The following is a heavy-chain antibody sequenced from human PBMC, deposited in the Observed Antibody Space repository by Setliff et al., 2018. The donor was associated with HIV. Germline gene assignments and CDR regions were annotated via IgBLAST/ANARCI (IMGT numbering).Heavy chain of an antibody. Sequence: SETLSLTCTVSGDSVSSRSYYWSWIRQPPGKGLEYIGSILYSGSTHYNPSLTSRVTISIDRPRNQFSLKLSSVTAADTAVYYCAREDYYYYGMDVWSQGTTVTVSS. CDR1: GDSVSSRSYY. J-gene: IGHJ6*02. CDR3: AREDYYYYGMDV. CDR2: ILYSGST. V-gene: IGHV4-39*07.